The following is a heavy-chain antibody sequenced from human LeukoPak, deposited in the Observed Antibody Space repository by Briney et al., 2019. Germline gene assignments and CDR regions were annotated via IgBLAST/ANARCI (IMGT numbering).Heavy chain of an antibody. CDR2: INSDGSWT. CDR1: GLTLATYW. J-gene: IGHJ4*02. D-gene: IGHD2-21*01. Sequence: GGSLRLSWGASGLTLATYWMHWVRQVPGKGLEWVSRINSDGSWTTYADSVKGRFTVSRDNDKNMLYLQMNSLRPEDTAVYHCARSAYCGTNCHYYFESWGQGTLVIVSS. V-gene: IGHV3-74*03. CDR3: ARSAYCGTNCHYYFES.